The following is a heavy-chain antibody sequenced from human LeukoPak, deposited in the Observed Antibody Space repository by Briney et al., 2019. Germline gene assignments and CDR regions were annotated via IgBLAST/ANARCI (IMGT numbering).Heavy chain of an antibody. Sequence: SETLSFTCTISAGSISSYYWTWIRQPAGKGLEWIGHIYSTGSASYNPSLNSRVTMSLDTSKNQFSLKLTSVTAADTAVYYCARAIYGDFYFDYWGQGTLATVSS. J-gene: IGHJ4*02. CDR3: ARAIYGDFYFDY. D-gene: IGHD4-17*01. V-gene: IGHV4-4*07. CDR1: AGSISSYY. CDR2: IYSTGSA.